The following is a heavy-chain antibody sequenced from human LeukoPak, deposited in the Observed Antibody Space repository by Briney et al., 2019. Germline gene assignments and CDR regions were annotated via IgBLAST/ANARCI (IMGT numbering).Heavy chain of an antibody. J-gene: IGHJ2*01. CDR2: IYYSGST. Sequence: PSETLSLTCTVSGGSISSSSYYWGWIRQPPGKGLEWIGSIYYSGSTYYNPSLKSRVTISVDTSKNQFSLKLSSVTAADTAVYYCARRQGPIGLYWYFDLWGRGTLVTVSS. CDR1: GGSISSSSYY. D-gene: IGHD1-26*01. V-gene: IGHV4-39*07. CDR3: ARRQGPIGLYWYFDL.